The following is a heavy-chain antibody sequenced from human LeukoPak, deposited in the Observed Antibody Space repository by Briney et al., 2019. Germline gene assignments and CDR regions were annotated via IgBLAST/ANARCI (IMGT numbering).Heavy chain of an antibody. CDR1: GGSISSGDYY. CDR2: IYYSGST. V-gene: IGHV4-30-4*08. J-gene: IGHJ4*02. Sequence: SQTLSLTCTVSGGSISSGDYYWSWIRQPPGKGLEWIGYIYYSGSTYYNPSLKSRVTISVDTSKNQFSLELSSVTAADTAVYYCARREYSSSQPFDYWGQGTLVTVSS. CDR3: ARREYSSSQPFDY. D-gene: IGHD6-6*01.